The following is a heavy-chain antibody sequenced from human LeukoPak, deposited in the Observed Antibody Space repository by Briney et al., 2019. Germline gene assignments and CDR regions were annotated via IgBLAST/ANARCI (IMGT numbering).Heavy chain of an antibody. D-gene: IGHD1-26*01. J-gene: IGHJ3*01. CDR1: GGSVSTSNYY. CDR2: THSNGDT. CDR3: ARYQWELGPGMRFDL. Sequence: PSETLSLTCRVSGGSVSTSNYYWGWIRQPPGKGLEWIGSTHSNGDTYYDPSVKSRGTISVDTSKNQFSLKLSSVTATDTATYYCARYQWELGPGMRFDLWGRGTMVTVSS. V-gene: IGHV4-39*01.